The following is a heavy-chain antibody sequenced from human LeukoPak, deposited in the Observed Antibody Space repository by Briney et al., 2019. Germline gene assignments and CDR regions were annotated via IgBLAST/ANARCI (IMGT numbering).Heavy chain of an antibody. CDR2: ISSSSSTI. Sequence: GRSLRLSCAASGFTFSSYSMNWVRQAPGKGLEWVSYISSSSSTIYYADSVKGRFTISRDNAKNSLYLQMNSLRAEDTAVYYCARSFYYYDSDYWGQGTLVTVSS. J-gene: IGHJ4*02. CDR3: ARSFYYYDSDY. D-gene: IGHD3-22*01. V-gene: IGHV3-48*04. CDR1: GFTFSSYS.